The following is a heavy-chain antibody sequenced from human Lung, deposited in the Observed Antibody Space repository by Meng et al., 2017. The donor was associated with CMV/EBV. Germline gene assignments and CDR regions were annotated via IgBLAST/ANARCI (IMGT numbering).Heavy chain of an antibody. V-gene: IGHV3-30*02. Sequence: GGSLRLSCAASGFTFSSYGMHWVRQAPGKGLEWVAFIRYDGSNKYYADSVKGRFTISRDNSKNTLYLQMHSLRADDTAVYYCAKDQTYYGCSSTSCYTRAHYYYYYGMDVWGEGXTVTVS. CDR3: AKDQTYYGCSSTSCYTRAHYYYYYGMDV. D-gene: IGHD2-2*02. CDR2: IRYDGSNK. J-gene: IGHJ6*02. CDR1: GFTFSSYG.